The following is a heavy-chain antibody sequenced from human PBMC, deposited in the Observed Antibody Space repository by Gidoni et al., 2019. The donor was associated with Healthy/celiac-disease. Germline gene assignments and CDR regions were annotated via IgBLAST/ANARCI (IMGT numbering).Heavy chain of an antibody. V-gene: IGHV3-30-3*01. D-gene: IGHD3-9*01. J-gene: IGHJ4*02. CDR3: ARGGTYYDILTGYYLFDY. CDR1: GFTFSRYA. CDR2: ISYDGSNK. Sequence: QVQLVESGGGVVQPGRSLRLSCAASGFTFSRYAMHWVRQAPGKGLEWVAVISYDGSNKYYADSVKGRFTISRDNSKNTLYLQMNSLRAEDTAVYYCARGGTYYDILTGYYLFDYWGQGTLVTVSS.